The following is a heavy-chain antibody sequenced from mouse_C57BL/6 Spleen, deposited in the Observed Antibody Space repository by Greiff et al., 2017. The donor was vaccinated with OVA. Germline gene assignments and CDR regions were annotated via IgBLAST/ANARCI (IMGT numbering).Heavy chain of an antibody. CDR3: ARSLANWVLYYAMDY. Sequence: QVQLQQSGPELVKPGASVKISCKASGYTFTDYYINWVKQRPGQGLEWIGWIFPGSGSTYYNEKFKGKATFTVDQSSSTAYMLLSSMASEDSAIYICARSLANWVLYYAMDYWGQGTSVTVSS. CDR2: IFPGSGST. J-gene: IGHJ4*01. D-gene: IGHD4-1*01. V-gene: IGHV1-75*01. CDR1: GYTFTDYY.